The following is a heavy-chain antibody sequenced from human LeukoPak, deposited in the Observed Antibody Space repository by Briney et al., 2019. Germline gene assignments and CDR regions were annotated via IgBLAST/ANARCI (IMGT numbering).Heavy chain of an antibody. D-gene: IGHD1-1*01. CDR2: INGGGDST. V-gene: IGHV3-23*01. Sequence: PGGSLRLSCAASTFTYSTYAMTWVRQAPGKGLEWVSSINGGGDSTYYAAAVNGRFTTSRDNSKNTLHLQINSLRADDTAVYYCAKHWDWNPHDLDSWGQGTLVTVS. CDR3: AKHWDWNPHDLDS. J-gene: IGHJ4*02. CDR1: TFTYSTYA.